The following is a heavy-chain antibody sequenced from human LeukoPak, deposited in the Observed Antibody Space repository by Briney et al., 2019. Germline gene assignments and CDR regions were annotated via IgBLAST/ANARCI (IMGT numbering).Heavy chain of an antibody. CDR3: AKDLQDYYHYGMDV. CDR2: ISYDGSNK. CDR1: GFTFSSYG. V-gene: IGHV3-30*18. J-gene: IGHJ6*02. Sequence: GGSLRLSCAASGFTFSSYGMHWVRQAPGKGLEWVAVISYDGSNKYYADSVKGRFTISRDNSKNTLYLQMNSLRAEDTAVYYCAKDLQDYYHYGMDVWGQGTTVSVSS.